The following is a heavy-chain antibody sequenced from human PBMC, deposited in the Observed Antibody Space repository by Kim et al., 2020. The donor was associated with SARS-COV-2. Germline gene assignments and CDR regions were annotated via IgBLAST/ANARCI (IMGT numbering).Heavy chain of an antibody. Sequence: GYAASVKGRFTISRDNAKNSLYLQMNSLRAEDTALYYCAKDTGYSSGGIDYWGQGTLVNVSS. D-gene: IGHD6-19*01. J-gene: IGHJ4*02. V-gene: IGHV3-9*01. CDR3: AKDTGYSSGGIDY.